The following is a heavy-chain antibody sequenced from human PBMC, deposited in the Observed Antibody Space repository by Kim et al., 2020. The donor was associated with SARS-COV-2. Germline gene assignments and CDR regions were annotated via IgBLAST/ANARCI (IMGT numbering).Heavy chain of an antibody. J-gene: IGHJ6*02. D-gene: IGHD3-10*01. CDR3: AKDAVRGGYYGMDV. V-gene: IGHV3-23*01. Sequence: ADSVKGRFTISRDNSKNTLYLQMNSLRAEDTAVYYCAKDAVRGGYYGMDVWGQGTTVTVSS.